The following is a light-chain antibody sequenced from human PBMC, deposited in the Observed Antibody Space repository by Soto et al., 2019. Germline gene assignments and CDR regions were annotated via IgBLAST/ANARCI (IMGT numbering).Light chain of an antibody. CDR2: GNS. V-gene: IGLV1-40*01. J-gene: IGLJ1*01. CDR1: SSNIGAGYY. CDR3: QSYDSSLSGWV. Sequence: QSVLTQPPSVSGAPGQRVTISCTGSSSNIGAGYYVHWYQQLPGTAPKLLISGNSNRPSGVPDRFSGSKSGTSASLAITGLHAEDEADYYCQSYDSSLSGWVFGTGTKGTVL.